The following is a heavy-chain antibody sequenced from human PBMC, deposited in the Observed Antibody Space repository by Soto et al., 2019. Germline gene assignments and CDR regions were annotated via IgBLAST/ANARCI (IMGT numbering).Heavy chain of an antibody. Sequence: GSLRLSFAASGFTVSSNYMSWVRQAPGKGLEWVSVIYSGGSTYYADSVKGRFTISRDNSKNTLYLQMNSLRAEDTAVYYCATDVGGSSSFDYWGQGTLVTVSS. D-gene: IGHD1-26*01. CDR3: ATDVGGSSSFDY. V-gene: IGHV3-53*01. CDR1: GFTVSSNY. CDR2: IYSGGST. J-gene: IGHJ4*02.